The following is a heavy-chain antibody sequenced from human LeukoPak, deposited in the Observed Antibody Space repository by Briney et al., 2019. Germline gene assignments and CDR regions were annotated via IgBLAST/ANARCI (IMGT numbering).Heavy chain of an antibody. CDR2: ISGSGGST. CDR3: ARGEYYDILTGYDYYYYGMDV. J-gene: IGHJ6*02. Sequence: GGSLRLSCAASGFTFSSYAMSWVRQAPGQGLEWVSGISGSGGSTYYADSVKGRFTISRDNSKNTLYLQMNSLRAEDTAVYYCARGEYYDILTGYDYYYYGMDVWGQGTTVTVSS. D-gene: IGHD3-9*01. CDR1: GFTFSSYA. V-gene: IGHV3-23*01.